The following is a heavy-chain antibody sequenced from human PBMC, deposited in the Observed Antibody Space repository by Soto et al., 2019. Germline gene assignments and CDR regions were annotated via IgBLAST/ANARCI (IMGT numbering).Heavy chain of an antibody. Sequence: ASVKVSCKASGYTFTSYGISWVRQAPGQGLEWMGWISAYNGNTNYAQKLQGRVTMTTDTSTSTAFMELRSLRSDDTAGSSCEGLTGDQNRAFDIWVQGTMVTVPS. J-gene: IGHJ3*02. CDR3: EGLTGDQNRAFDI. CDR1: GYTFTSYG. D-gene: IGHD7-27*01. CDR2: ISAYNGNT. V-gene: IGHV1-18*01.